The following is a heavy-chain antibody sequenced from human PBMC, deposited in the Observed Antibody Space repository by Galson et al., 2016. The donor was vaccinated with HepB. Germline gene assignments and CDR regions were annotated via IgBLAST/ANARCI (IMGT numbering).Heavy chain of an antibody. D-gene: IGHD3-16*01. J-gene: IGHJ6*02. Sequence: ETLSLTCAVSGASISSNNYWSWVRQAPGKGLEWIGEVYHDGSINYTPSVKSRITISVDKSKNQFSLKLTSMTAADTAVYYCARKPPPVAYYGLDVWGQGTTVIVSS. CDR2: VYHDGSI. CDR1: GASISSNNY. CDR3: ARKPPPVAYYGLDV. V-gene: IGHV4-4*02.